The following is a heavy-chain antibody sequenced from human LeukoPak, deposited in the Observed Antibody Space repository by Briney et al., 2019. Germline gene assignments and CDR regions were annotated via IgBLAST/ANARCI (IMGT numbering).Heavy chain of an antibody. J-gene: IGHJ4*02. CDR3: ARVGIWTNFYRYDS. V-gene: IGHV1-46*01. CDR2: INPNTGSA. D-gene: IGHD3-9*01. Sequence: ASVKVSCKASGYTFTSYYIHWVRQAPGQGLEWMGIINPNTGSATYAQKFQGRVTMTRDTSTTSVYMELSSLRSEDTAVCYCARVGIWTNFYRYDSWGQGSLVTVSS. CDR1: GYTFTSYY.